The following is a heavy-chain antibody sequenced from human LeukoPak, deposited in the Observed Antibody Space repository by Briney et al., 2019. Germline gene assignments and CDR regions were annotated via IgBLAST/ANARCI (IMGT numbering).Heavy chain of an antibody. CDR1: GFTFNDYG. J-gene: IGHJ4*02. Sequence: GGSLRLSCEASGFTFNDYGMSWVRQAPGKGLEWVSGINWNGGSTGYADSVKGRFTISRDNAKNSLYLQMNSLRAEDTAVYYCARDSTSRITIFGVGTYYFDYWGQGTLVTVSS. D-gene: IGHD3-3*01. V-gene: IGHV3-20*04. CDR2: INWNGGST. CDR3: ARDSTSRITIFGVGTYYFDY.